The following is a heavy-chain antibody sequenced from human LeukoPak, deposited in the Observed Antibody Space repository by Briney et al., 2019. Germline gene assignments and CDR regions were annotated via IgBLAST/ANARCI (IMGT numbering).Heavy chain of an antibody. D-gene: IGHD5-12*01. J-gene: IGHJ4*02. CDR1: GYTFTGYY. CDR3: ARGGYSGYDNDY. CDR2: INPNSGGT. Sequence: ASVKVSCKASGYTFTGYYMHWVRQAPGQGLDWMGWINPNSGGTNFAQKFQGRVTITRDASISTAYMELSRLRSDDTAVYYCARGGYSGYDNDYWGQGTLVTVSS. V-gene: IGHV1-2*02.